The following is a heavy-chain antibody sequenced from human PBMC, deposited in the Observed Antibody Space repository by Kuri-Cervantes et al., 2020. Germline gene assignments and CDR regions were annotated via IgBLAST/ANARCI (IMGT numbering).Heavy chain of an antibody. J-gene: IGHJ5*02. CDR3: AETTPYYYGDYVFGWFDP. D-gene: IGHD4-17*01. CDR2: ISGSGGST. V-gene: IGHV3-23*01. Sequence: GESLKISCAASGFTFSDYYMSWIRQAPGKGLEWVSAISGSGGSTYYADSVKGRFTISRDNSKNTLYLQMNSLRAEDTAVYYCAETTPYYYGDYVFGWFDPWGQGTLVTVSS. CDR1: GFTFSDYY.